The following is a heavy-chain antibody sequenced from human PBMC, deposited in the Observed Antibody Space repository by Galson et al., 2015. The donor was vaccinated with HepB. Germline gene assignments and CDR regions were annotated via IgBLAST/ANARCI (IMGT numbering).Heavy chain of an antibody. CDR1: GFTFSSSG. CDR2: ISGNGRTI. D-gene: IGHD1-26*01. J-gene: IGHJ2*01. Sequence: SLRLSCAASGFTFSSSGMNWVRQSPGKGLEWVSHISGNGRTIYYADPVKGRFNISRDNAKNSLYLQMNSLRAEDSSVYYCARDIGENWYLDLWGRGTLVSVSS. CDR3: ARDIGENWYLDL. V-gene: IGHV3-48*03.